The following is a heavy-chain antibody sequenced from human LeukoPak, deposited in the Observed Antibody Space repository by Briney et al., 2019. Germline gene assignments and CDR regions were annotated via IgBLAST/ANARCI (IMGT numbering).Heavy chain of an antibody. Sequence: SVKVSCKASGFIFTSSAVQWVRQARGQRLEWIGWIVVGSGDTNYAQKFQERVTITRDKSTNTAYMELSSLRSEDTALYYCAAVTFWSAQNLGDNWFDPWGQGTLVTVSS. J-gene: IGHJ5*02. V-gene: IGHV1-58*01. D-gene: IGHD3-3*01. CDR3: AAVTFWSAQNLGDNWFDP. CDR1: GFIFTSSA. CDR2: IVVGSGDT.